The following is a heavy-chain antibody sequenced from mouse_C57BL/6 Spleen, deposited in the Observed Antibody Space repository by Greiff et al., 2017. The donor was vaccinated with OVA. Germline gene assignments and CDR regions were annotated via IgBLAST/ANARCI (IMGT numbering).Heavy chain of an antibody. J-gene: IGHJ4*01. V-gene: IGHV1-52*01. CDR2: IDPSDSET. D-gene: IGHD2-4*01. CDR1: GYTFTSYW. CDR3: ARCGDYDDYAMDY. Sequence: VQLQQSGAELVRPGSSVKLSCKASGYTFTSYWMHWVKQRPIQGLEWIGNIDPSDSETHYNQKFKDKATLTVDKSSSTAYMQLSSLTSEDSAVYYCARCGDYDDYAMDYWGQGTSVTVSS.